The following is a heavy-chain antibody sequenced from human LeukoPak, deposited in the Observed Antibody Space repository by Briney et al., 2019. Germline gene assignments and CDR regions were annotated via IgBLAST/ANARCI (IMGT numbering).Heavy chain of an antibody. D-gene: IGHD3-10*01. CDR3: ARGRARGSGSYYNVPYYYYGMDV. J-gene: IGHJ6*02. CDR1: GGSFSGYH. Sequence: SETLSLTCAVYGGSFSGYHWSWIRQPPGKGLEWIGEINHSGSTNYNPSLKSRVTISVDTSKNQFSLKLSSVTAADTAVYYCARGRARGSGSYYNVPYYYYGMDVWGQGTTVTVSS. V-gene: IGHV4-34*01. CDR2: INHSGST.